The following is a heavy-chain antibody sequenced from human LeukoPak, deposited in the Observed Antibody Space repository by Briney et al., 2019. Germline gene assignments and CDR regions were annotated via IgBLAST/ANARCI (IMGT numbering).Heavy chain of an antibody. Sequence: SETLSLTCIVSGYAISSGCYWGWIRQPPGKGLEYIGSMYHSGSAYYNPSLKSRVTISVDTSKNRFSLNLTSVTAADTAVYYCARGRRQLLCNWGQGTLVTVSS. J-gene: IGHJ4*02. CDR3: ARGRRQLLCN. CDR2: MYHSGSA. D-gene: IGHD2-2*01. CDR1: GYAISSGCY. V-gene: IGHV4-38-2*02.